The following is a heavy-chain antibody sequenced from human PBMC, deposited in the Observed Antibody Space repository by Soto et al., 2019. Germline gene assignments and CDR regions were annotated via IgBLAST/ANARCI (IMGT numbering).Heavy chain of an antibody. CDR3: ARDDSSCWSGPDY. Sequence: QVQLVQSGAEVKKPGASVKVSCKASGYIFNNYGITWVRQAPGQGLEWMGWISGYNGNTNYAQILQGRVTMTTDTSTSTAYMELRSLRSDDTAVYYCARDDSSCWSGPDYWGQGTLVTVSS. V-gene: IGHV1-18*01. CDR2: ISGYNGNT. D-gene: IGHD6-19*01. J-gene: IGHJ4*02. CDR1: GYIFNNYG.